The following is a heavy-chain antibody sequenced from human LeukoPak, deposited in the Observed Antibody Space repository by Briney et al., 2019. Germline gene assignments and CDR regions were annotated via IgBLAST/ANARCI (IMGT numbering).Heavy chain of an antibody. CDR1: GFTFRNYA. D-gene: IGHD2-8*01. CDR3: AKGIGLVYGFFDY. Sequence: GGSLRLSCSASGFTFRNYAMSWVRQAPGKGLEWVSTITGSSTSTFYADSVKGRFTISRDNSQNTVYLQMNSLRAEDTAVYYCAKGIGLVYGFFDYWGQGTLVTVSS. CDR2: ITGSSTST. V-gene: IGHV3-23*01. J-gene: IGHJ4*02.